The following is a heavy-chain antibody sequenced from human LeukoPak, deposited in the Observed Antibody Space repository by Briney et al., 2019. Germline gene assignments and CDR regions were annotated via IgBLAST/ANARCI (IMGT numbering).Heavy chain of an antibody. J-gene: IGHJ4*02. D-gene: IGHD6-13*01. CDR3: ARGYSSSWYFDY. V-gene: IGHV1-18*01. Sequence: ASVTVSCTASGYTFTSYGISWVRQAPGQGLEWMGWISAYNGNTNYAQKLQGRVTMTTDTSTSTAYKELRSLRSDDTAVYYCARGYSSSWYFDYWGQGTLVTVSS. CDR1: GYTFTSYG. CDR2: ISAYNGNT.